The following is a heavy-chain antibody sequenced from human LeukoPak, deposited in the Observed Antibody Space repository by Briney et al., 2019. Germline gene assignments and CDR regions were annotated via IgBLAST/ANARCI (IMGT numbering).Heavy chain of an antibody. J-gene: IGHJ4*02. CDR3: AKDQVIAAAGTRKPIDY. V-gene: IGHV3-23*01. CDR1: GFTFSSYA. Sequence: GGSLRLSCAASGFTFSSYAMSWVRQAPGKGLEWVSAISGSGGSTYYADSVKGRFTISRDNSKNTLYLQMNSLRAEDTAVYYCAKDQVIAAAGTRKPIDYWGQVTLVTVSS. CDR2: ISGSGGST. D-gene: IGHD6-13*01.